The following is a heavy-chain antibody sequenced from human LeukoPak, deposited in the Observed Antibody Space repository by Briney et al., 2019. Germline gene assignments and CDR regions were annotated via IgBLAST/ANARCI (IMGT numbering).Heavy chain of an antibody. CDR2: IYYTGST. Sequence: PSETLSLTCTVSGGSISTYYWSWIRQPPGKGLEWIGYIYYTGSTNYNPSLKSRVTISVDTSKNQFSLKLSSVTAADTAVYYCARVSYSSSWYEVAYYFDYWGQGTLVTVSS. D-gene: IGHD6-13*01. CDR1: GGSISTYY. J-gene: IGHJ4*02. V-gene: IGHV4-59*12. CDR3: ARVSYSSSWYEVAYYFDY.